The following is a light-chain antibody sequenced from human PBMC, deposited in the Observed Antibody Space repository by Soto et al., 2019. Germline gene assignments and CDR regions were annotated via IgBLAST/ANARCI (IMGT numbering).Light chain of an antibody. CDR2: KAS. V-gene: IGKV1-5*03. J-gene: IGKJ4*01. Sequence: DIQMTQSPSTLSASLGDRATITCRASQSIKRSWLAWYQQKPGKAPKVLIYKASNLESGVPSRFSGSGSGTEFTLTISSLQPDDFATYYCQQYDSYPLTFGGGTKVEIK. CDR1: QSIKRSW. CDR3: QQYDSYPLT.